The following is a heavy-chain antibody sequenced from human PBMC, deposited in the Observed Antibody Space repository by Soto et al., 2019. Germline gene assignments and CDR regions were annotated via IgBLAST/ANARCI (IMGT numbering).Heavy chain of an antibody. V-gene: IGHV1-69*12. CDR3: ARGGSQLAVAGDWFAP. D-gene: IGHD6-6*01. Sequence: QVQLVQSWAEVKKPGSSVKVSCKASGGTFSSYAISWVRQAPGQGLEWMGGIIPIFGTANYAQKFQGRVTITADESTSTAYMELSSLRSEDTAVYYCARGGSQLAVAGDWFAPWGQGTLVTVSS. J-gene: IGHJ5*02. CDR2: IIPIFGTA. CDR1: GGTFSSYA.